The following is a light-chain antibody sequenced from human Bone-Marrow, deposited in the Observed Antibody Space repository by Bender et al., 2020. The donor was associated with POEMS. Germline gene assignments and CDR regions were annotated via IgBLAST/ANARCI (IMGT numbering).Light chain of an antibody. Sequence: QSALTQPPSASGSPGQSVTISCTGTSSDVGGYNYVSWYQQHPGKAPKLMIYEVSKRPSGVPDRFSGSQSGSSASLAITGLKAEDEADYYCQSYDSSLSGSIFGGGTKLTVL. CDR1: SSDVGGYNY. J-gene: IGLJ2*01. V-gene: IGLV2-8*01. CDR2: EVS. CDR3: QSYDSSLSGSI.